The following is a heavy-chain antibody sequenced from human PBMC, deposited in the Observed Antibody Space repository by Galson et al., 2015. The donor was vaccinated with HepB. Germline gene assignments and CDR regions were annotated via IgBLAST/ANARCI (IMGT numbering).Heavy chain of an antibody. D-gene: IGHD3-22*01. J-gene: IGHJ4*02. CDR1: GGTFSSYA. Sequence: SVKVSCKASGGTFSSYAISWVRQAPGQGLEWMGGIIPIFGTANYAQKFQGRVTITADESTSTAYMELSSLRSEDTAVYYCARGRDYDSSGYSYYFDYWGQGTLVTVSS. V-gene: IGHV1-69*13. CDR3: ARGRDYDSSGYSYYFDY. CDR2: IIPIFGTA.